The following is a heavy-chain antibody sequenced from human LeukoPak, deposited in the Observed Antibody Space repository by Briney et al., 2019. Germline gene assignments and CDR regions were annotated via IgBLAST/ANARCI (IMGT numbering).Heavy chain of an antibody. CDR2: VIPIFGTA. CDR1: GGTFSSYA. CDR3: ARSGSYGDLFDY. V-gene: IGHV1-69*01. J-gene: IGHJ4*02. D-gene: IGHD1-26*01. Sequence: GSSVKVSCKASGGTFSSYAISWVRQAPGQGLEWMGGVIPIFGTANYAQKFQGRVTITADESTSTAYMELSSLRSEDTAVYYCARSGSYGDLFDYWGQGTLVTVSS.